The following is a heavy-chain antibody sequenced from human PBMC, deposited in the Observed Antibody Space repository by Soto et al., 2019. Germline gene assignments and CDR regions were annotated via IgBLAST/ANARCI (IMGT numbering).Heavy chain of an antibody. D-gene: IGHD3-16*01. Sequence: QVHLVESGGGVVQPGRSLRLSCATSGFTFSRSDIHWVRQAPGKGLEWVAAMYYDGRSKFYADSVKGRFTISRDDSKGTSYLQMNNLRDDDTAVYYCARGRLGNPFYGETGGALGLVRNHYGMDVWGQGTTVIVS. J-gene: IGHJ6*02. CDR2: MYYDGRSK. CDR3: ARGRLGNPFYGETGGALGLVRNHYGMDV. CDR1: GFTFSRSD. V-gene: IGHV3-33*01.